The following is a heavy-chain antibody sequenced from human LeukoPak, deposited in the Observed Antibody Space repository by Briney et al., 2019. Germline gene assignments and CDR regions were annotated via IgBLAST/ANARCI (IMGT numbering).Heavy chain of an antibody. V-gene: IGHV3-30*01. Sequence: GGSLRLPCAASGFTFSRYAIHWVRQAPGKGLEGVAVISSDGNSKYYADSVKGRFTISRDNSKNTLYLQMNSLRAEDTAVYYCARVSVFGVVIPPDFWGQGTLVTVSS. CDR2: ISSDGNSK. D-gene: IGHD3-3*01. CDR1: GFTFSRYA. J-gene: IGHJ4*02. CDR3: ARVSVFGVVIPPDF.